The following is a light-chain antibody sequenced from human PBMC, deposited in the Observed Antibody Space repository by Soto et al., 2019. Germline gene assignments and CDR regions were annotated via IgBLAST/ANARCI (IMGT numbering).Light chain of an antibody. Sequence: EIVMTQSPATLSVSPGERATLSCRASQGISNNYLAWYQQKPGQAPRLVIYGASSRATGIPERFSASGSGTDFTLTISRLEPEDFAVYYCQQYISSPLTFGQGTKVDIK. CDR1: QGISNNY. CDR2: GAS. J-gene: IGKJ1*01. CDR3: QQYISSPLT. V-gene: IGKV3-20*01.